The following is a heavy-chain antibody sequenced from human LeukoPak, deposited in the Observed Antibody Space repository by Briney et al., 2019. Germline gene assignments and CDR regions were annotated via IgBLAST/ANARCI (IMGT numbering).Heavy chain of an antibody. V-gene: IGHV2-5*02. Sequence: ESGPTLVNPPQTLTLTCSLAGFSLSTGGVGVGWIRQPPGKALEWLALIYSDDDKRYSQSLKSRLTITKDTSKSQVVLTMTNMDPVDTATYYCAHRHLFGSGSTFDYWGQGTLVTVSS. CDR2: IYSDDDK. CDR3: AHRHLFGSGSTFDY. D-gene: IGHD3-10*01. CDR1: GFSLSTGGVG. J-gene: IGHJ4*02.